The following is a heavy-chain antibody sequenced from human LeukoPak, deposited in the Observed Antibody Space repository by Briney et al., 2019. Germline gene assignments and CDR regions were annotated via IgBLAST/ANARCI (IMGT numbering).Heavy chain of an antibody. CDR1: GFTFSSYA. CDR2: ISGSGGIT. D-gene: IGHD3-3*01. J-gene: IGHJ5*01. V-gene: IGHV3-23*01. CDR3: AIHPKSGWYDS. Sequence: PGGSLRLSCAASGFTFSSYAMSWVRQAPGKGLEWVSAISGSGGITYYADSVKGRFTISTDNTKNTLYLQMNSLRAEDTAVYYCAIHPKSGWYDSWGQGTLVTASS.